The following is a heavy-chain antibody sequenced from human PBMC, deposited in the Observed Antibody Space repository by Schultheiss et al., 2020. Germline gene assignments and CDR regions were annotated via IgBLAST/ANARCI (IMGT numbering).Heavy chain of an antibody. D-gene: IGHD4-23*01. CDR2: ISAYNGNT. CDR1: GSTFTSYG. V-gene: IGHV1-18*04. CDR3: ARGSDYGGNSVPEYFQH. J-gene: IGHJ1*01. Sequence: ASVKVSCKASGSTFTSYGISWVRQAPGQGLEWMGWISAYNGNTNYAQKLQGRVTMTTDTSTSTAYMELRSLRSDDTAVYYCARGSDYGGNSVPEYFQHWGQGTLVTISS.